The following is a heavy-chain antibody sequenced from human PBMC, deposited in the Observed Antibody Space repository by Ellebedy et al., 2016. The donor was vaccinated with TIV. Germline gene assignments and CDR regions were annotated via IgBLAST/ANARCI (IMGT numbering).Heavy chain of an antibody. CDR1: GYTFTDYY. D-gene: IGHD5/OR15-5a*01. J-gene: IGHJ4*02. CDR3: TRDLTNIVSGDY. CDR2: TNPNSGGT. V-gene: IGHV1-2*02. Sequence: AASVKVSCKTSGYTFTDYYIHWVRQAPGQGLEWMAWTNPNSGGTNYAQKFQGRVTLTRDTSTSTASLELSRLRSDDTAVYYCTRDLTNIVSGDYWGQGTLVTVSS.